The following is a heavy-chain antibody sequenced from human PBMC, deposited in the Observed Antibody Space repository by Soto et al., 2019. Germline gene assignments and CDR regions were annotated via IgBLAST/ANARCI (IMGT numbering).Heavy chain of an antibody. J-gene: IGHJ4*02. CDR2: INDSGST. Sequence: QVQLQQWGAGLLKPSETLSLTCAVYGGSFSDFKWSWIRQSPGKGLEWIGEINDSGSTNYNPSLKSRVTISVDTSKNQFSLKLSSVTAADTAVYYCARGPGRRPLVRIVVYFAYWGQGTLVTVSS. V-gene: IGHV4-34*01. CDR3: ARGPGRRPLVRIVVYFAY. D-gene: IGHD6-6*01. CDR1: GGSFSDFK.